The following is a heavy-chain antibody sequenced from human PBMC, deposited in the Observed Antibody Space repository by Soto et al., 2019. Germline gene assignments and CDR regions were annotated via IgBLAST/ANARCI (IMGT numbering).Heavy chain of an antibody. Sequence: GGSLRLSCAASGFTFSSYSMNWVRQAPGKGLEWVSYISSSSSTIYYADSVKGRFTISRDNAKNSLYLQMNSLRAEDTAVYYCARGSTIFGVVIYYMDVWGKGTTVTVSS. CDR3: ARGSTIFGVVIYYMDV. CDR2: ISSSSSTI. J-gene: IGHJ6*03. D-gene: IGHD3-3*01. V-gene: IGHV3-48*01. CDR1: GFTFSSYS.